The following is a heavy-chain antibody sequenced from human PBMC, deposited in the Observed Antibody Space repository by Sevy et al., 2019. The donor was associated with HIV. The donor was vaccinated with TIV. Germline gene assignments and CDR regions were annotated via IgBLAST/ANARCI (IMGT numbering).Heavy chain of an antibody. CDR1: GGTFSSYA. Sequence: ASVKVSCKASGGTFSSYAISWVRQAPGQGLEWMGGIIPIFGTANYAQKFQGRVTITADKSTSTAYMELSSLRSEDTAVYYCARHKKGDFWSGSHDAFDIWGQGTMVTVSS. CDR2: IIPIFGTA. CDR3: ARHKKGDFWSGSHDAFDI. D-gene: IGHD3-3*01. V-gene: IGHV1-69*06. J-gene: IGHJ3*02.